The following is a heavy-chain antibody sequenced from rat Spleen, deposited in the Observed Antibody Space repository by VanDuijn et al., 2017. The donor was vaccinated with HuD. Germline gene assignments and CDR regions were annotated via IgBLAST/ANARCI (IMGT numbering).Heavy chain of an antibody. J-gene: IGHJ1*01. D-gene: IGHD1-12*02. CDR1: GFTFSNYG. Sequence: EVQLVESGGGLVQPGRSLKLSCAASGFTFSNYGMHWIRQAPTKGLEWVASISPSGGSTYYRDSVKGRFTISRDNTKSTLYLQMDSLRSEDTATYYCTTAPGGSYYYDWYFDFWGPGTMVTVSS. V-gene: IGHV5-19*01. CDR3: TTAPGGSYYYDWYFDF. CDR2: ISPSGGST.